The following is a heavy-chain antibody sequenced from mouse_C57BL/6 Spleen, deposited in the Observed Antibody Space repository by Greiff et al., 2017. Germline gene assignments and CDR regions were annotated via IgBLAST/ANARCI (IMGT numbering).Heavy chain of an antibody. D-gene: IGHD3-2*02. V-gene: IGHV1-76*01. Sequence: VQLQQSGAELVRPGASVKLSCKASGYTFTDYYINWVKQRPGQGLEWIARIYPGSGNTNYNEKFKGKATLTAEKSSSTAYMQLSSLTSEDSAVYFCARPITGYVWYLGYWGQGTTLTVSS. CDR1: GYTFTDYY. CDR2: IYPGSGNT. J-gene: IGHJ2*01. CDR3: ARPITGYVWYLGY.